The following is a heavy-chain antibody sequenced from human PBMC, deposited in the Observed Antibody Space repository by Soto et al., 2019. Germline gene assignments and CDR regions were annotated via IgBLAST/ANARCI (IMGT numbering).Heavy chain of an antibody. D-gene: IGHD3-10*01. CDR3: AKAPLWFGELFQYYFDY. J-gene: IGHJ4*02. CDR1: GFTFSSYG. Sequence: GGSLRLSCAASGFTFSSYGMHWVRQAPGKGLEWVAVISYDGSNKYYADSVKGRFTISRDNSKNTLYLQMNSLRAEDTAVYYCAKAPLWFGELFQYYFDYWGQGTPVTVSS. CDR2: ISYDGSNK. V-gene: IGHV3-30*18.